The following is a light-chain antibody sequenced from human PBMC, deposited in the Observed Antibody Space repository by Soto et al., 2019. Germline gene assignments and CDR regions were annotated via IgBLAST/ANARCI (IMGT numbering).Light chain of an antibody. CDR1: QSIDSY. J-gene: IGKJ3*01. CDR3: QQRSNWPPFT. Sequence: EIVLTQSPATLSLSPGERATLSCRASQSIDSYLAWYQQRPGQAPRLLIYDVSNRTTGIPARFSGSGSGTDFTLTISSLEPEDFAVYYGQQRSNWPPFTFGPGTKVDIK. CDR2: DVS. V-gene: IGKV3-11*01.